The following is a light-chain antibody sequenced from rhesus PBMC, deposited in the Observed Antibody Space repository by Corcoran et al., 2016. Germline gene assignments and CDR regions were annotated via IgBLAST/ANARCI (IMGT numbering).Light chain of an antibody. CDR2: WAS. CDR3: QQYYTSPFS. V-gene: IGKV4-1*01. CDR1: QSLLSFSNNKNY. Sequence: DIVMTQSPDSLAVSLGERVTINCKSSQSLLSFSNNKNYLAWYQQKPGQAPRLLVYWASTRESGVSDRFSGGGSGTDFTLTISGLQADDVAVYYCQQYYTSPFSFGQGTKVEIK. J-gene: IGKJ2*01.